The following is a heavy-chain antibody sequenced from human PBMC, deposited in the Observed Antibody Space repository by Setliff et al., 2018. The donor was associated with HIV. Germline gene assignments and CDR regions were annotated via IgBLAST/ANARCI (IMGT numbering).Heavy chain of an antibody. CDR1: GFTFDNVA. J-gene: IGHJ4*02. CDR2: ISGSGGGT. V-gene: IGHV3-23*01. CDR3: AKDPRAAVATICDY. D-gene: IGHD5-12*01. Sequence: GGSLRLSCAASGFTFDNVAMSWVRQAPGKGLEWVSSISGSGGGTYYEDSVKGRFTISRDNSKNTLYLQMNSLRAEDTAVYYCAKDPRAAVATICDYWGQGTLVTVSS.